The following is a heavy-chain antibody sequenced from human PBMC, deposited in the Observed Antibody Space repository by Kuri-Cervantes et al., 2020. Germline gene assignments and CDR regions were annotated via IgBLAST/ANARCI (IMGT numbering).Heavy chain of an antibody. Sequence: GESLKISCAASGFTFSSYAMSWFRQAPGKGLEWVGRIKSKTDGGTTDYAAPVKGRFTISRDDSKNTLYLQMNSLKTEDTAVYYCTSGYGDFDYWGQGTLVTVSS. CDR2: IKSKTDGGTT. D-gene: IGHD5-12*01. J-gene: IGHJ4*02. CDR3: TSGYGDFDY. V-gene: IGHV3-15*01. CDR1: GFTFSSYA.